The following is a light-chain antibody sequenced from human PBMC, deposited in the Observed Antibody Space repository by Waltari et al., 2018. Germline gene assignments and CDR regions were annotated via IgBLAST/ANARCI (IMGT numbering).Light chain of an antibody. CDR3: QQRSKWFT. CDR1: QSVSSY. CDR2: DAS. Sequence: EVVLTQSPATLALSPGERATLSCRASQSVSSYLAWYQQKPGQAPRLLIYDASKRATGIPVRFTGSGSGTHFTLTISSLEPEDFAVYYCQQRSKWFTFGGGTKVEIK. J-gene: IGKJ4*01. V-gene: IGKV3-11*01.